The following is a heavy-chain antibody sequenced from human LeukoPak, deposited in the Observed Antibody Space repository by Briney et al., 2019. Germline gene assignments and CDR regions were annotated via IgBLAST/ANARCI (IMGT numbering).Heavy chain of an antibody. J-gene: IGHJ4*02. Sequence: SGGSLRLSFAASGFTFSSYWLSWVRQAPGKGLGWVANIRQDGNEKYYVDSVKGRFIISRDNAKNSLYLQINSLRAEDTAVYFCATSKLEWLFNFYYWGQGTLVTVSS. V-gene: IGHV3-7*03. CDR1: GFTFSSYW. CDR2: IRQDGNEK. CDR3: ATSKLEWLFNFYY. D-gene: IGHD3-3*01.